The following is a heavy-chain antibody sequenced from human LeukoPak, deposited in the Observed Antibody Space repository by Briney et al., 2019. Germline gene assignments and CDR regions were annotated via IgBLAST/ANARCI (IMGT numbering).Heavy chain of an antibody. CDR1: GFTFSSYE. J-gene: IGHJ3*02. D-gene: IGHD6-13*01. CDR2: ISSSGSTI. Sequence: GGSLRLSCAASGFTFSSYEMNWVRQAPGKGLEWVSYISSSGSTIYYADSVKGRFTISRDNAKNSLYLQMNSLRAEDTAVYYCARWGTYSSSWLGAFDIWGQGTMVTVSS. CDR3: ARWGTYSSSWLGAFDI. V-gene: IGHV3-48*03.